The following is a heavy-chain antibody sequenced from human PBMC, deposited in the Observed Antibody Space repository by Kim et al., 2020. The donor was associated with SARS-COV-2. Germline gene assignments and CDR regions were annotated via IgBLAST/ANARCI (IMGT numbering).Heavy chain of an antibody. V-gene: IGHV6-1*01. D-gene: IGHD6-13*01. CDR3: ARAVGSSSWYGEGFDY. J-gene: IGHJ4*02. Sequence: SVKSRITINPDTSKNQFSLQLNSVTPEDTAVYYCARAVGSSSWYGEGFDYWGQGTLVTVSS.